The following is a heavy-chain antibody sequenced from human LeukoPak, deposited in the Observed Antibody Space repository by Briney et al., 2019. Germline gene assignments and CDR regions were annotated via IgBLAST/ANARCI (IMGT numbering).Heavy chain of an antibody. V-gene: IGHV3-NL1*01. Sequence: RTGGSLRLSCEASGFTFSHFGMHWVRQAPGKGLEWVSVIYSGGSTYYADSVKGRFTISRDTSKNTLSLQMNSLRAEDTAVYYCARHDSRGYYSFDYWGQGTLVTVSS. J-gene: IGHJ4*02. D-gene: IGHD3-22*01. CDR3: ARHDSRGYYSFDY. CDR1: GFTFSHFG. CDR2: IYSGGST.